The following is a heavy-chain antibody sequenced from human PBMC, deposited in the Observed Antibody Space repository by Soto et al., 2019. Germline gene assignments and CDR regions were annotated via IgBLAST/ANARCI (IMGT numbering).Heavy chain of an antibody. CDR2: IYPGDSDT. CDR1: GYSFTSYW. J-gene: IGHJ4*02. CDR3: ARRAYYYASGRPYYFDY. Sequence: PGESLKISCKGSGYSFTSYWIGWARQMPGKGLEWMGIIYPGDSDTRYSPSFQGQVTISADKSISTAYLQWSSLKASDTAMYYCARRAYYYASGRPYYFDYWGQGTLVTVSS. D-gene: IGHD3-10*01. V-gene: IGHV5-51*01.